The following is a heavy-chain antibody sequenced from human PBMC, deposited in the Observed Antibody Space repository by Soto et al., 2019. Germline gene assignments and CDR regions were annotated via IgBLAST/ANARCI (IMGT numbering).Heavy chain of an antibody. Sequence: RASVKVSCKASGYTFTGYYMHWVRQAPGQGLEWMGWINPNSGGTNYAQKFQGRVTMTRDTSISTAYMELSRLRSDDTAVYYCAREQEGDIVLMVYAMAYFDYWGQGTLVTVSS. V-gene: IGHV1-2*02. CDR3: AREQEGDIVLMVYAMAYFDY. CDR1: GYTFTGYY. CDR2: INPNSGGT. J-gene: IGHJ4*02. D-gene: IGHD2-8*01.